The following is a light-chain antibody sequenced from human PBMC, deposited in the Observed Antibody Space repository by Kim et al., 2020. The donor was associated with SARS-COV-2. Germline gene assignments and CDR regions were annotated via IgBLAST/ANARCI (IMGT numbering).Light chain of an antibody. V-gene: IGLV3-1*01. CDR2: QDT. Sequence: VFTRQTASITCSGDKLGDRYICWYQQKPGQSPVLVIYQDTKRPSGIPERFSGSNSGNTATLTIGGTQAMDEADYYCQAWDDSTVVFGGGTQLTVL. CDR3: QAWDDSTVV. J-gene: IGLJ2*01. CDR1: KLGDRY.